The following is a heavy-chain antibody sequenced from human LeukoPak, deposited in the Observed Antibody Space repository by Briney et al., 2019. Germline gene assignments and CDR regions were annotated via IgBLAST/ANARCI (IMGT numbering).Heavy chain of an antibody. V-gene: IGHV1-69*04. D-gene: IGHD4-17*01. CDR3: ARDPGYGDYSTFDY. CDR2: IIPILGIA. Sequence: SVKVSCKASGGTFSSYAISWVRQAPGQGLEWMGRIIPILGIANYAQKFQGRVTITADKSTSTAYMELSSLRSEDTAAYYCARDPGYGDYSTFDYWGQGTLVTVSS. J-gene: IGHJ4*02. CDR1: GGTFSSYA.